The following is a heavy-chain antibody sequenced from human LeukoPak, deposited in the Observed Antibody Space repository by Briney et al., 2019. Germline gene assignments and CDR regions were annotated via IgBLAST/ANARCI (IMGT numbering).Heavy chain of an antibody. V-gene: IGHV3-7*03. J-gene: IGHJ4*02. CDR2: INQDGNKK. CDR1: GFTFSNYW. Sequence: PGGSLRLSYAASGFTFSNYWMTWVRQAPGKGLEWVAHINQDGNKKYYVDSVKGRFTIFRDDAKNSLYLQMNSLRAEGTAVYYCATGDYGVHGDYWGQGILVTVSS. CDR3: ATGDYGVHGDY. D-gene: IGHD4/OR15-4a*01.